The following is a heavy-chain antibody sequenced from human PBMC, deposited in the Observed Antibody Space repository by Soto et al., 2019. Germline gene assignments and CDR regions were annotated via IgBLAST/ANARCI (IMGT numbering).Heavy chain of an antibody. CDR2: IIPIFGTA. CDR3: ARDPGQPHYYYYCGMDV. D-gene: IGHD6-13*01. Sequence: SVKVSCKASGGTFSSYAISWVRQAPGQGLEWMGGIIPIFGTANYAQKFQGRVTITADKSTSTAYMELSSLRSEDTAVYYCARDPGQPHYYYYCGMDVWGQGTTVTVSS. J-gene: IGHJ6*02. CDR1: GGTFSSYA. V-gene: IGHV1-69*06.